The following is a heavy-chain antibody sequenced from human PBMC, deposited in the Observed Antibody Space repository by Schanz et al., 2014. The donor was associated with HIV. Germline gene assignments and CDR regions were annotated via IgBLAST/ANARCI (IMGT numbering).Heavy chain of an antibody. D-gene: IGHD1-20*01. CDR3: AKDQGDITGTPFDY. V-gene: IGHV3-30*18. Sequence: QVQLVESGGGVVQPGRSLRLSCAASGFTFSSYGMHWVRQAPGKGLEWVAVISYDRRNKYYADSVKGRFTISRDNSKNTPFLQMNSLRAEDTAMYYCAKDQGDITGTPFDYWGQGTLVTVSS. J-gene: IGHJ4*02. CDR1: GFTFSSYG. CDR2: ISYDRRNK.